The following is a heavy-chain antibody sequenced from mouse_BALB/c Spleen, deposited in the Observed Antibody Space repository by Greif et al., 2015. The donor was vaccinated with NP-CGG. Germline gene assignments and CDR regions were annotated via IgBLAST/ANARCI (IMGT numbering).Heavy chain of an antibody. D-gene: IGHD2-10*02. Sequence: QVQLQQPGAELVRPGASVKLSCKALGYTFTDYEMHWVKQTPVHGLEWIGAIHPGSGGTAYNQKFKGKATLTADKSSSTAYMDLGSLTSEDSAVYYCTRGRYVNSWFAYWGQWTLFTVSA. J-gene: IGHJ3*01. CDR3: TRGRYVNSWFAY. V-gene: IGHV1-15*01. CDR1: GYTFTDYE. CDR2: IHPGSGGT.